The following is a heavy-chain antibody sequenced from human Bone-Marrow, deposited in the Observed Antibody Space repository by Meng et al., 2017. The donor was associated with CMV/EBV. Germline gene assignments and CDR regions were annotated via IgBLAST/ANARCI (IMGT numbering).Heavy chain of an antibody. V-gene: IGHV1-2*02. CDR2: INPNSGDT. Sequence: KASEYTFTGYYMHWVRQAPGQGLEWMGWINPNSGDTNYAQKFQGRVTMTRDTSISTAYMELRRLRSDDTAVYYCAGGYSYGSLNFDYWGQGTLVTVSS. J-gene: IGHJ4*02. CDR3: AGGYSYGSLNFDY. D-gene: IGHD5-18*01. CDR1: EYTFTGYY.